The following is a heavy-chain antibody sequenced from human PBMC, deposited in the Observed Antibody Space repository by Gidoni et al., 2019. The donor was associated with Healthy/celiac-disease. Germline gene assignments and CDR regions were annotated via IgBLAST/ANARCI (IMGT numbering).Heavy chain of an antibody. D-gene: IGHD5-12*01. Sequence: QVQLVQSGAEVKKPGSSVKVSCKASGGTFSSYAIRWVRQAPGQGLEWMGGIIPICGTANYAQKFQGRVTITADESTSTAYMELSSLRSEDTAVYYCGEMATIRSGIDYWGQGTLVTVSS. CDR2: IIPICGTA. CDR1: GGTFSSYA. CDR3: GEMATIRSGIDY. V-gene: IGHV1-69*01. J-gene: IGHJ4*02.